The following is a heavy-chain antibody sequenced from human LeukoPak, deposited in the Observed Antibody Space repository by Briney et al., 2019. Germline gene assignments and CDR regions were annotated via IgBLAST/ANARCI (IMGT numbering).Heavy chain of an antibody. D-gene: IGHD1-26*01. CDR2: FYYSGST. CDR1: GGSISSYY. Sequence: PSETLSLTCTVSGGSISSYYWSWLRQPPGKGLEWLGYFYYSGSTNYNPSLKSRVTISVDTSKNQFSLKLSSVTSADTAVYYCARNTTTGYFDYWGQGTLVTVSS. CDR3: ARNTTTGYFDY. J-gene: IGHJ4*02. V-gene: IGHV4-59*08.